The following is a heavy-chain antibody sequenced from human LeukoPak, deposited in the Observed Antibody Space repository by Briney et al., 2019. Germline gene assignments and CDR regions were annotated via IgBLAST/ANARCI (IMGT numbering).Heavy chain of an antibody. CDR1: GYSFTSYW. V-gene: IGHV5-10-1*01. Sequence: GESLKISCKGSGYSFTSYWISWVRQMPGKGLEWMGRIDPSDSYTNYSPSFQGHVTISADKSISTAYLQWSSLKASDTAMYYCARHEWNYYGSGSYYRLDYWGQGTLVTASS. D-gene: IGHD3-10*01. CDR3: ARHEWNYYGSGSYYRLDY. J-gene: IGHJ4*02. CDR2: IDPSDSYT.